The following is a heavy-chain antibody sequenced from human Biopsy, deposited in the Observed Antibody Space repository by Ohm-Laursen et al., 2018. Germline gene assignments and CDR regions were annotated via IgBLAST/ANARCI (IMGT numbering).Heavy chain of an antibody. CDR2: VYFTGST. CDR3: ARDRRGDSYMDV. D-gene: IGHD2-15*01. J-gene: IGHJ6*02. V-gene: IGHV4-59*01. Sequence: PSDTLSLTCTVSGDSIRSYYWSWIRQTPEKGLEWIGHVYFTGSTNFNPSLKSRVTISVDTSRVRFSLTLSSVTAVDTAIYYCARDRRGDSYMDVWGQGTTVTVSS. CDR1: GDSIRSYY.